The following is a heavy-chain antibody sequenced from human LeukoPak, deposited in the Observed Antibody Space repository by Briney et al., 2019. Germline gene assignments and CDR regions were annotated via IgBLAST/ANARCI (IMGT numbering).Heavy chain of an antibody. Sequence: SETLSLACAVSGGSISSSNWWSWVRQPPGKGLEWIGEIYHSGSTNYNPSLKSRVTISVDKSKNQFSLKLSSVTAADTAVYYCATGDYDYTYFDYWGQGTLVTVSS. CDR1: GGSISSSNW. D-gene: IGHD4-17*01. V-gene: IGHV4-4*02. CDR2: IYHSGST. CDR3: ATGDYDYTYFDY. J-gene: IGHJ4*02.